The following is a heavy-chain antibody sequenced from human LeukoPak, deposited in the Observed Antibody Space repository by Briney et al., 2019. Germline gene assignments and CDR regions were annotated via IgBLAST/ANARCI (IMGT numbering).Heavy chain of an antibody. D-gene: IGHD3-22*01. Sequence: GGSLRLSCAASGVTFSSYAMHWVRQAPGKGLEWVAVISHDGSNKYYADSVKGRFTISRDNSKNTLYLQMNSLRAEDTAVYYCARDGDTYYYDSSGYLYWGQGTLVTVSS. CDR3: ARDGDTYYYDSSGYLY. J-gene: IGHJ4*02. V-gene: IGHV3-30-3*01. CDR2: ISHDGSNK. CDR1: GVTFSSYA.